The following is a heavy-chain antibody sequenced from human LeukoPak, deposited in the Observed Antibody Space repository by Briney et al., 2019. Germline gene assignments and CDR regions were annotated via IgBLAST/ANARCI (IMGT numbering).Heavy chain of an antibody. CDR2: ISWNGANT. Sequence: GGSLRLSCVASGFTFDDFGLRWVRQVPGRGLEWVARISWNGANTGYADSVKGRFTISRDNAENSLFLQMNSLTADDTALYYCARDHCSSTTCYFEDWGQGTLVTVSS. CDR1: GFTFDDFG. V-gene: IGHV3-20*04. CDR3: ARDHCSSTTCYFED. D-gene: IGHD2-2*01. J-gene: IGHJ4*02.